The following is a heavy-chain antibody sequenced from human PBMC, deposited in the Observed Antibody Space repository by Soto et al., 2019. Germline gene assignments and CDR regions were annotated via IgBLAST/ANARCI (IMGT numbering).Heavy chain of an antibody. CDR3: ARGASDTAMVTSDWYFDL. D-gene: IGHD5-18*01. J-gene: IGHJ2*01. V-gene: IGHV3-30-3*01. Sequence: QVQLVESGGGVVQPGRSLRLSCAASGFTFSSYAMHWVRQAPGKGLEWVAVISYDGSNKYYADSVKGRFTISRDNSKNTLYLQMNSLRAEDTAVYYCARGASDTAMVTSDWYFDLWGRGTLGTVSS. CDR1: GFTFSSYA. CDR2: ISYDGSNK.